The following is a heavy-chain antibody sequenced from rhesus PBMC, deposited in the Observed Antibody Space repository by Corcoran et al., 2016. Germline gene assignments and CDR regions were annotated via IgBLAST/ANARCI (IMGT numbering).Heavy chain of an antibody. V-gene: IGHV4S10*01. CDR2: LYGSSTSN. J-gene: IGHJ4*01. CDR3: ARELTWFFDY. Sequence: QVQLQESGPGVVKPSETLSLTCAVSGGSISDSYRWSWIRQPPGKGLEWIGYLYGSSTSNKYNPSLKSRVTISKDTSKTQFSLKLSSVTAADTAVYDCARELTWFFDYWGQGVLVTVSS. D-gene: IGHD1-38*01. CDR1: GGSISDSYR.